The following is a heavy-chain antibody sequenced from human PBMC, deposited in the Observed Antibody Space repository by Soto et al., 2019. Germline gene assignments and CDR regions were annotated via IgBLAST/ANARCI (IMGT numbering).Heavy chain of an antibody. CDR1: GFTFSSYW. D-gene: IGHD5-12*01. Sequence: EVQLVESGGGLVQFGGSLRLSCAASGFTFSSYWMHWVRQVPGKGLVWVSRIKGDGTNTGYADSVKGRFTISRDNVKNTLYLQMNSLRAEDTAVYYGARVLSGYYGFDYWGQGTLVTVSS. V-gene: IGHV3-74*01. J-gene: IGHJ4*02. CDR3: ARVLSGYYGFDY. CDR2: IKGDGTNT.